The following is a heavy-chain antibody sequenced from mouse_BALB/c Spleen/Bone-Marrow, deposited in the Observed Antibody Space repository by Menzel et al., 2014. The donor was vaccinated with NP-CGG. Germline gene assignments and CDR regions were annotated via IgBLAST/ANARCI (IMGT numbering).Heavy chain of an antibody. CDR3: TRGGNWEDFDY. J-gene: IGHJ2*01. D-gene: IGHD4-1*01. CDR1: GFTFSSFG. CDR2: ISSGSSPT. Sequence: EVMLVESGGGLVQPGGSRKLSCAASGFTFSSFGMHWVRQAPEKGLEWVAYISSGSSPTFYADTVKGRFTISRDNPKNTLFLQMTSLRSEDTAIYYCTRGGNWEDFDYWGQGTTLTVSS. V-gene: IGHV5-17*02.